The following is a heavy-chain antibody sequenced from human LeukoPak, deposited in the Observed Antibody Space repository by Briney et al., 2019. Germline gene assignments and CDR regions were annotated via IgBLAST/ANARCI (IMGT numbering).Heavy chain of an antibody. D-gene: IGHD3-10*01. CDR2: TYYSGST. V-gene: IGHV4-39*01. Sequence: SETLSLTCTVSGGSISSSSYYWGWIRQPPGKGLEWIGSTYYSGSTYYNPSLKSRVTISVDTSKNQFSLKLSSVTAADTAVYYCARSITMVRGVIAGVCDYWGQGTLVTVSS. CDR3: ARSITMVRGVIAGVCDY. CDR1: GGSISSSSYY. J-gene: IGHJ4*02.